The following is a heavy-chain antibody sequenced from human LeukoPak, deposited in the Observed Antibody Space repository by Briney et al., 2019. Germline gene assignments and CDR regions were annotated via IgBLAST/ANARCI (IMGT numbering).Heavy chain of an antibody. V-gene: IGHV1-8*01. D-gene: IGHD4-17*01. CDR3: ARDRGTVTTYDY. CDR1: GYTFTSYD. J-gene: IGHJ4*02. CDR2: LNPNSGNT. Sequence: ASVKVSCKASGYTFTSYDINWVRQATGQGLEWMGWLNPNSGNTGYAQKFQGRVTMTRNTSISTAYMELRSLRSDDTAVYYCARDRGTVTTYDYWGQGTLVTVSS.